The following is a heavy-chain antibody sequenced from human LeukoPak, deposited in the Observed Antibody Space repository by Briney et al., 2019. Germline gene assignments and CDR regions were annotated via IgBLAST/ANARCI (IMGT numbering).Heavy chain of an antibody. J-gene: IGHJ4*02. CDR3: ARSPRDSRDWTGSLDY. Sequence: PGMSLRLSCAASGFTFSNFGIHWVRQAPGKGLEWVSVISYSGSVQFYADSVRGRFTISRDYSKNTVYMQMNRLRVEDTAVYYCARSPRDSRDWTGSLDYWGQGALVTVSS. CDR1: GFTFSNFG. V-gene: IGHV3-30*03. CDR2: ISYSGSVQ. D-gene: IGHD3-22*01.